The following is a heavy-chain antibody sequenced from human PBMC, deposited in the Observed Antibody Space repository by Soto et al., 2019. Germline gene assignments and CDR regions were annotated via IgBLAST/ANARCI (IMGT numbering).Heavy chain of an antibody. J-gene: IGHJ5*02. Sequence: EVQLVESGGGLVQPGGSLRLSCAASGFTFSNYEMNWVRQAPGKGLEWISYIDRSGTTIHYADSVKGRFTISRDNAKNSVYLQMKSLRVDDTAVYDCVGDGDGGCCSSWFVPWGQGTLVTVSS. V-gene: IGHV3-48*03. CDR2: IDRSGTTI. CDR1: GFTFSNYE. CDR3: VGDGDGGCCSSWFVP. D-gene: IGHD2-15*01.